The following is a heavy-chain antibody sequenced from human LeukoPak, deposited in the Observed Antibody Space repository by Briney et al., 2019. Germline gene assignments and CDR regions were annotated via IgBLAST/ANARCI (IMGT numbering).Heavy chain of an antibody. D-gene: IGHD6-19*01. CDR2: IKTDGSEK. J-gene: IGHJ5*02. V-gene: IGHV3-7*01. Sequence: PGGSLRLSCAASGFIYSDYWMSWVRQAPGKGLEWVANIKTDGSEKYYVDSVKGRFTISRDNAKNSRYLQMSSLRAEDTAVYYCARGGWRPDPWGQGTLVTVSS. CDR1: GFIYSDYW. CDR3: ARGGWRPDP.